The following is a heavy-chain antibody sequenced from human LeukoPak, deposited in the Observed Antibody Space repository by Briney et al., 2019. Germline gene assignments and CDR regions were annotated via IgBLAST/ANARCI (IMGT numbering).Heavy chain of an antibody. V-gene: IGHV3-48*01. CDR3: ARDALGDAFDI. CDR2: ISSSSSTI. J-gene: IGHJ3*02. Sequence: GGSLRLSCAASGFTFSSYNMNWVRQAPGKGLEWVSYISSSSSTIYYADSVKGRFTISRDNAKNSLYLQMNSLRAEDTAVYYCARDALGDAFDIWGQGTMVTVSS. CDR1: GFTFSSYN.